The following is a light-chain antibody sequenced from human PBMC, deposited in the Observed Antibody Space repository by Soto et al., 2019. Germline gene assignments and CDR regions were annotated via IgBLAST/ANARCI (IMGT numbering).Light chain of an antibody. CDR1: QSISRY. CDR3: QQRSSWPLT. Sequence: EIVLTQSPATLSLSPGERATLSCRASQSISRYLAWYQQKRGQAPRLLIYDASKRATGIPARFSGSGSGTDFPLTISSLETEDFAVYYCQQRSSWPLTFGGGTKVDIK. V-gene: IGKV3-11*01. J-gene: IGKJ4*01. CDR2: DAS.